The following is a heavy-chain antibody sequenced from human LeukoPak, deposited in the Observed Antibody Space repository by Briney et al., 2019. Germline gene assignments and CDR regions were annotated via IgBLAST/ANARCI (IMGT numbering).Heavy chain of an antibody. J-gene: IGHJ4*02. V-gene: IGHV1-18*01. CDR1: GYIFTGQF. D-gene: IGHD3-10*01. Sequence: GASVKVSCKASGYIFTGQFIHWVRQAPGQGLEWMGWISGYNGKTNYAQKLQGRVTMTTDTSTSTAYMELRSLRSDDTAVYYCARDYRDVLLWFGELSKWGQGTLVTVSS. CDR2: ISGYNGKT. CDR3: ARDYRDVLLWFGELSK.